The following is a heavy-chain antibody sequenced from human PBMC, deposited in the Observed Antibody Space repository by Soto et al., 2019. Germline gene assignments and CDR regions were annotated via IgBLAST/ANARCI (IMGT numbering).Heavy chain of an antibody. CDR1: AFTFSDFA. V-gene: IGHV3-30-3*01. J-gene: IGHJ6*02. D-gene: IGHD2-15*01. CDR2: MSYDGGKI. Sequence: QVQLVESGGGVVQPGGSLRLTCEASAFTFSDFAMHWVRQAPGKGLEWVAAMSYDGGKIYYADSVKGLFTISRDNSKNTLYLQMSSLRAEDTAVYYCARTRMLAYYYGMDVWGLGTTVTVSS. CDR3: ARTRMLAYYYGMDV.